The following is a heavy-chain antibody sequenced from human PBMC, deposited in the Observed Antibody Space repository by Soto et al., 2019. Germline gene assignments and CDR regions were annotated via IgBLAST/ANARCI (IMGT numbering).Heavy chain of an antibody. Sequence: PSETLSLTCAVYGGSFSGYYWSWIRQPPGKGLEWIGEINHSGSTNYNPSLKSRVTISVDTSKNQFSLKLTSVTAADTAVYYCARGLKGEDGEFPYYYYYYMDVWGKGTTVTVSS. D-gene: IGHD3-10*01. CDR3: ARGLKGEDGEFPYYYYYYMDV. CDR2: INHSGST. CDR1: GGSFSGYY. V-gene: IGHV4-34*01. J-gene: IGHJ6*03.